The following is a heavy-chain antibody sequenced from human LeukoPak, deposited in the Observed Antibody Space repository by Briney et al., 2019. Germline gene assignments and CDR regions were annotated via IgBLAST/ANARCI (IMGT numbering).Heavy chain of an antibody. CDR3: ARVNSSSALDY. D-gene: IGHD6-6*01. CDR1: GLTISSYS. CDR2: ISSSSSTI. Sequence: GGSLRLSCAASGLTISSYSMNWVRQAPGKGLQWVSYISSSSSTIYYADSVKGRFTISRDNAKNSLYLQMNSLRAEDTAVYYCARVNSSSALDYWGQGTLVTVSS. J-gene: IGHJ4*02. V-gene: IGHV3-48*01.